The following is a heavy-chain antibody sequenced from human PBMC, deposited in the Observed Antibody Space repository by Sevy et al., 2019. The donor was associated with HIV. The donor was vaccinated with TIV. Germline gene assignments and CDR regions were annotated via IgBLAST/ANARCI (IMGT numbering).Heavy chain of an antibody. CDR2: FDPEDGET. Sequence: ASVKVSCKVSGYTLTELSMHWVRQAPGKGLEWMGGFDPEDGETIYAQKFQGRVTMTEDTSTDTAYMELSSLRSEDTAVYYCATQYRTLRFLDYWGQGTLVTVSS. CDR3: ATQYRTLRFLDY. D-gene: IGHD3-3*01. V-gene: IGHV1-24*01. CDR1: GYTLTELS. J-gene: IGHJ4*02.